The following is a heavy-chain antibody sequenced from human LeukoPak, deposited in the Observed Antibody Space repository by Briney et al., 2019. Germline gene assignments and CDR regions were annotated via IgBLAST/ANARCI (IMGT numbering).Heavy chain of an antibody. Sequence: GGSLRLSCAASGFTFSSYAMHWVRQAPGKGLEWVAVISYDGSNKYYADSVKGRFTISRDNSKNTLYLQMNSLRAEDTAVYYCAKGYYGDYLDYFDYWGQGTLVTVSS. CDR3: AKGYYGDYLDYFDY. CDR2: ISYDGSNK. D-gene: IGHD4-17*01. J-gene: IGHJ4*02. CDR1: GFTFSSYA. V-gene: IGHV3-30*04.